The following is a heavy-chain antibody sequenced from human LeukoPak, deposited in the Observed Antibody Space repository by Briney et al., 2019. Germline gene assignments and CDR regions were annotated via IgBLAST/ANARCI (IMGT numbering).Heavy chain of an antibody. J-gene: IGHJ4*02. CDR1: GGSISSGGYY. V-gene: IGHV4-30-2*01. Sequence: PSQTLSLTCTVSGGSISSGGYYWSWIRQPPGKGLEWIGYIYHSGSTYYNPSLKSRVTISVDRSKNQFSLKLSSVTAADTAVYYCARHRGGYYPFDYWGQGTLVTVSS. CDR3: ARHRGGYYPFDY. D-gene: IGHD3-22*01. CDR2: IYHSGST.